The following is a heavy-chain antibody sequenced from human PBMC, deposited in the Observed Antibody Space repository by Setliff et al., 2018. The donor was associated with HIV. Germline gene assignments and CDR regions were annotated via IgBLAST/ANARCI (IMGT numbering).Heavy chain of an antibody. D-gene: IGHD6-19*01. Sequence: PGGSLRLSCAASGFTFDDYTMHWVRQAPGKGLEWVSLINWDGGSIFYADSVRGRFTISRDNAKNSLYLQMNSLRAEDTTIYYCARGGTYSSGFNWFDPWGQGTLVTVSS. CDR1: GFTFDDYT. V-gene: IGHV3-43*01. J-gene: IGHJ5*02. CDR3: ARGGTYSSGFNWFDP. CDR2: INWDGGSI.